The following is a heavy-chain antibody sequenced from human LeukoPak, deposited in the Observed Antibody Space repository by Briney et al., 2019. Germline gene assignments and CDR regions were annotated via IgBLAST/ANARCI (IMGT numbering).Heavy chain of an antibody. J-gene: IGHJ4*02. CDR3: AKDREGGSYSNNYFDY. CDR1: GFTFSSYA. CDR2: ISGSGGST. D-gene: IGHD1-26*01. Sequence: GGSLRLPCAASGFTFSSYAMSWVRQAPGKGLEWVSAISGSGGSTYYADSVKGRFTISRDNSKNTLYLQMNSLRAEDTAVYYCAKDREGGSYSNNYFDYWGQGTLVTVSS. V-gene: IGHV3-23*01.